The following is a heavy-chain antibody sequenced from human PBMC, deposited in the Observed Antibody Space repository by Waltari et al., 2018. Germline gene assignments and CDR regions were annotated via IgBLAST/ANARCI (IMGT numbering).Heavy chain of an antibody. J-gene: IGHJ4*02. CDR3: ARESDYYDSSGYYSGFVY. V-gene: IGHV3-53*01. Sequence: EVQLVESGGGLIQPGGSLRLSCAASGFTVSSNYMSWVRQAPGKGLEWVSVIYSGGSTYYADSVKGRFTISRDNSKNTLYLQMNSLRAEDTAVYYCARESDYYDSSGYYSGFVYWGQGTLVTVSS. CDR1: GFTVSSNY. D-gene: IGHD3-22*01. CDR2: IYSGGST.